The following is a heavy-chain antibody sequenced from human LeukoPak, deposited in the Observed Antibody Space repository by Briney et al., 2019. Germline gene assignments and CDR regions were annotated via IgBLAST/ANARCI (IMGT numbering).Heavy chain of an antibody. D-gene: IGHD5-12*01. J-gene: IGHJ3*02. CDR1: GFTFSSYS. CDR2: ISSSSSYI. V-gene: IGHV3-21*01. Sequence: PGGSLRLSCAASGFTFSSYSMNWVRQAPGKGLEWVSSISSSSSYIYYADSVKGRFTISRDNAKNSLYLQMNSLRAEDTAAYYCARDRGGYSGQDAFDIWGQGTMVTVSS. CDR3: ARDRGGYSGQDAFDI.